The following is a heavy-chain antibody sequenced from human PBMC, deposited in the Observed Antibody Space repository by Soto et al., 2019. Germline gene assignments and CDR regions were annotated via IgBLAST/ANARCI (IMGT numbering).Heavy chain of an antibody. CDR3: ARGYYYDSSGYYYVRGYYFDY. D-gene: IGHD3-22*01. CDR2: IIPIFGTA. J-gene: IGHJ4*02. Sequence: ASVKVSCKASGGTFSSYAISWVRQAPGQGLEWMGGIIPIFGTANYAQKFQGRVTITADESTSTAYMELSSLRSEDTAVYYCARGYYYDSSGYYYVRGYYFDYWGQGTLVTVSS. V-gene: IGHV1-69*13. CDR1: GGTFSSYA.